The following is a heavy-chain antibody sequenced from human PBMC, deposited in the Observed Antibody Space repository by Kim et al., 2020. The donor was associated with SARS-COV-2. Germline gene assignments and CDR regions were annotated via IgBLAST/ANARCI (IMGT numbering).Heavy chain of an antibody. V-gene: IGHV3-21*01. CDR2: ISSSSSYI. J-gene: IGHJ3*02. CDR3: ARDPSIAAADRGAFDI. CDR1: GFTFSSYS. D-gene: IGHD6-13*01. Sequence: GGSLRLSCAASGFTFSSYSMNWVRQTPGKGLEWVSSISSSSSYIYYADSVKGRFTISRDNAKNSLYLQMNSLRAEDTAVYYCARDPSIAAADRGAFDIWGQGTMVTVSS.